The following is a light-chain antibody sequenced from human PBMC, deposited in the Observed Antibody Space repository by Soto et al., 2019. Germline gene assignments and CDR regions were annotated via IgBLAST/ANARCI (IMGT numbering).Light chain of an antibody. Sequence: QSALTQPASVSGSPGQSITIYCTGTSGDVGGYKFVSWYQQHPGKAPKLMIYEVSNRPSGVSNRFSGSKSGNTASLTISGLQAEDEADYYCSSYTTSSPYLFGTGTKVTVL. CDR1: SGDVGGYKF. V-gene: IGLV2-14*01. J-gene: IGLJ1*01. CDR3: SSYTTSSPYL. CDR2: EVS.